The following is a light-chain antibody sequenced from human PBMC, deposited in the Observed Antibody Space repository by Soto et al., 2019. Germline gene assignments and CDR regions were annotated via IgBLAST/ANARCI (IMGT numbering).Light chain of an antibody. Sequence: ENVLTQSPVTLSLSPGERATLSCRASQSVTSNKVAWFQQKPGQAPRLLIRVASSRATGIPDRFSGSGSATDFTLTISRLEPEDFAVYYCQQYGSPPPYTFGQGTKLEIK. V-gene: IGKV3-20*01. CDR2: VAS. CDR1: QSVTSNK. J-gene: IGKJ2*01. CDR3: QQYGSPPPYT.